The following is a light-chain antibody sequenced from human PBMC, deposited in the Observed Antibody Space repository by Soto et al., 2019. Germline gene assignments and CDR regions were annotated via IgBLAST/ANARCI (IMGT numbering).Light chain of an antibody. CDR1: QSVSSSY. CDR3: QQYGTSPLMYT. CDR2: AAS. Sequence: EIVLTQSPGTLSLSPGERATLSCRASQSVSSSYLAWYQQKPGQAPRLLIYAASNRATGIPDRFSGSASGTDFTLTITRLEPEDFALYYCQQYGTSPLMYTFGQGTKLEIK. V-gene: IGKV3-20*01. J-gene: IGKJ2*01.